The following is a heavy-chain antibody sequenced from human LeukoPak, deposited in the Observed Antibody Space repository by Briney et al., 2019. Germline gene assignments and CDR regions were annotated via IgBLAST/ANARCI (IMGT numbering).Heavy chain of an antibody. V-gene: IGHV1-2*02. CDR3: ARDPLLSGWYYFDY. J-gene: IGHJ4*01. Sequence: ASVKVSCKASGYTFTGYYMHWVRQAPGQGLEWTGWINPNSGGTNYAQKFQGRVTMTRDTSISTAYMELSRLRSDDTAVYYCARDPLLSGWYYFDYWGQEPWSPSPQ. CDR1: GYTFTGYY. CDR2: INPNSGGT. D-gene: IGHD6-19*01.